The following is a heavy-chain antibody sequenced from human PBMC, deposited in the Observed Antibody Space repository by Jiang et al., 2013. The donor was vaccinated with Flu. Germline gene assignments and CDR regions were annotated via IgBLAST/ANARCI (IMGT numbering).Heavy chain of an antibody. CDR3: ARLRVWAFDI. D-gene: IGHD4-17*01. V-gene: IGHV1-18*04. J-gene: IGHJ3*02. CDR2: ISTYNGNT. Sequence: SGAEVKRPGASMKVSCKASGYSFNTYGIAWLRQAPGQGLEWMGWISTYNGNTNYAQHLQDRVTMTTDTSTTTTYMELRSLRSDDTAMYYCARLRVWAFDIWGQGTMVTVSS. CDR1: GYSFNTYG.